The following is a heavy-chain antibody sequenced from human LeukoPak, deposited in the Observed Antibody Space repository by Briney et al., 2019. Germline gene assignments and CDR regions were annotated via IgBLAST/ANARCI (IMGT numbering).Heavy chain of an antibody. CDR2: ISAYNGNT. D-gene: IGHD5-12*01. Sequence: ASVKVSCKASGYTFTSYGISWVRQAPGQGLEWMGWISAYNGNTNYAQKLQGRVTVTTDTSTSTAYMELRSLRSDDTAVYYCARDLVWLRSGRGSYYYGMDVWGQGTTVTVSS. V-gene: IGHV1-18*01. CDR3: ARDLVWLRSGRGSYYYGMDV. J-gene: IGHJ6*02. CDR1: GYTFTSYG.